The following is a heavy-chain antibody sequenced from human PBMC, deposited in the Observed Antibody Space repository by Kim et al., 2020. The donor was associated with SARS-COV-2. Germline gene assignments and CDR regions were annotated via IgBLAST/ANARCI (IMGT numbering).Heavy chain of an antibody. Sequence: ASVKVSCKASGYTFTSYYMHWVRQAPGQGLEWMGIINPSGGSTNYAQKFQGRVTMTRDTSTSTVYMELSSLRSEDTAVYYCARDPVDRYDSSGYFDYWGQGTLVTVSS. CDR3: ARDPVDRYDSSGYFDY. CDR1: GYTFTSYY. V-gene: IGHV1-46*01. D-gene: IGHD3-22*01. J-gene: IGHJ4*02. CDR2: INPSGGST.